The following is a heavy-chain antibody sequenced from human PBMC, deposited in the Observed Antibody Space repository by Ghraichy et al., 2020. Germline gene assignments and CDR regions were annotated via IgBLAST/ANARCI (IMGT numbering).Heavy chain of an antibody. CDR2: IGGYSSPI. D-gene: IGHD4-17*01. J-gene: IGHJ4*02. CDR1: GFAFSSYS. CDR3: ARTRGDGAGDY. V-gene: IGHV3-48*04. Sequence: GESLNTSCAASGFAFSSYSMNWVRQAPGKGLEWISYIGGYSSPIYYADSVKGRFTISRDNAKNSLYLQMNSLRAEDSAVYYCARTRGDGAGDYWGQGTLVTVSS.